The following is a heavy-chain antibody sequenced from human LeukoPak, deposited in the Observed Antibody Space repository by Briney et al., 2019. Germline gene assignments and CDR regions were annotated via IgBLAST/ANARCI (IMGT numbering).Heavy chain of an antibody. D-gene: IGHD2-2*01. V-gene: IGHV4-39*01. CDR1: GGXISSXXXY. J-gene: IGHJ4*02. CDR2: IYYSGST. Sequence: SXXXXVSGGXISSXXXYWGWIRXXPXXGLEXIGXIYYSGSTYYNPSLKSRVTISVDTSKNQFSLKLSSVTAADTAVYYCARLGPTKCSSTSCYSGSWGQGTLVTVSS. CDR3: ARLGPTKCSSTSCYSGS.